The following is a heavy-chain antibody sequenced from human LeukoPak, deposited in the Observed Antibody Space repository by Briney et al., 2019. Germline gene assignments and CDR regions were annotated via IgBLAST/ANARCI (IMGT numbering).Heavy chain of an antibody. J-gene: IGHJ4*02. CDR3: AKDPGYSYGTSFDY. D-gene: IGHD5-18*01. CDR2: IRYDGSNT. V-gene: IGHV3-30*02. CDR1: GFTFSTYG. Sequence: GGSLRLSCAASGFTFSTYGMHWVRQAPGKGREGVAFIRYDGSNTYYEDSVKGRFTISRDNSKNTLYLQMNSLRAEDTAVYYCAKDPGYSYGTSFDYWGEGTLVTVSS.